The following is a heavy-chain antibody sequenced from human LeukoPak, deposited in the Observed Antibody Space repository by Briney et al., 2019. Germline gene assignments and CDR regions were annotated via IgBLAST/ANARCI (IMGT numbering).Heavy chain of an antibody. Sequence: SETLSLTCTVSGYSISSGYYWGWIRQPPGKGLEWIGSICHSGSTYYNPSLKSRVTISVDTSKNQFSLKLSSVTAADTAVYYCARLTGYDWESSYDYWGQGTLVTVSS. V-gene: IGHV4-38-2*02. CDR1: GYSISSGYY. J-gene: IGHJ4*02. CDR3: ARLTGYDWESSYDY. CDR2: ICHSGST. D-gene: IGHD5-12*01.